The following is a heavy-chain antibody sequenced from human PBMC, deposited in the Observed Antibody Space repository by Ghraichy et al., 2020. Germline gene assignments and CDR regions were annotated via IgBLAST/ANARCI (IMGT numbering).Heavy chain of an antibody. D-gene: IGHD1-7*01. V-gene: IGHV3-7*01. CDR1: GFTFSSHW. J-gene: IGHJ4*02. CDR2: IKPDGSEK. Sequence: GGSLRLSCAASGFTFSSHWMSWVRQAPGKGLEWVANIKPDGSEKYYVDSVKGRFTISRDNAKNSLYLQMNSLRAEDTAVYYCARAWNYLFDYWGQGTLVTVSS. CDR3: ARAWNYLFDY.